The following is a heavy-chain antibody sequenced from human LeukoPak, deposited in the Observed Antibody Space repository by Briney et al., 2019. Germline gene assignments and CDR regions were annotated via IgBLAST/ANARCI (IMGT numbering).Heavy chain of an antibody. Sequence: GGSLRLTCAASGCTFSSYAMNWVRQAPGKGLEWVAAVLGSDAGTSYADSVKGLFTLSRDNSKNTLYLQMNSLGAEDTAVYYCAKNRGGSYYSGSDYWGQGTLVTVSS. CDR1: GCTFSSYA. CDR2: VLGSDAGT. CDR3: AKNRGGSYYSGSDY. V-gene: IGHV3-23*01. J-gene: IGHJ4*02. D-gene: IGHD1-26*01.